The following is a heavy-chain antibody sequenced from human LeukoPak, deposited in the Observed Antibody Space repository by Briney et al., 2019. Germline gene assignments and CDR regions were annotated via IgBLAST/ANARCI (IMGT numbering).Heavy chain of an antibody. D-gene: IGHD2-2*01. CDR3: ARAIHLGYCSSTSCLYRGAFDI. V-gene: IGHV3-33*01. Sequence: PGGSLRLSCAASGFTFSSYGMHWVRQAPGKGLEWVAVIWYDGSNKYYADSVKGRFTISRDNSKNTLYLQMNSLRAEDTAVYYCARAIHLGYCSSTSCLYRGAFDIWGQGTMVTVSS. CDR1: GFTFSSYG. J-gene: IGHJ3*02. CDR2: IWYDGSNK.